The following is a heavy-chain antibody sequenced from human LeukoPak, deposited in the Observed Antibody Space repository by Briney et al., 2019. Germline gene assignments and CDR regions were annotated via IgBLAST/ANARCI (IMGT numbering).Heavy chain of an antibody. CDR2: TGWAGGTT. CDR1: GFNFDRYT. D-gene: IGHD3-10*02. J-gene: IGHJ4*02. V-gene: IGHV3-43*01. CDR3: AKELDTMFFDY. Sequence: GGSLRLSCATSGFNFDRYTIHWVRQAPGEGLEWVSLTGWAGGTTFYSDSVRGRFTISRDSGRKSVYLQMNSLTTDDTAFYFCAKELDTMFFDYWGQGALVTVSS.